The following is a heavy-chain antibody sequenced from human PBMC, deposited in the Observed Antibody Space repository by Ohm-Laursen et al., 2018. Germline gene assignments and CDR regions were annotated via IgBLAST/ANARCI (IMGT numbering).Heavy chain of an antibody. CDR2: ISSSGNTI. V-gene: IGHV3-11*01. Sequence: GSLRLSCAASEFTFSDYYMSWVRQAPGKGLEWVSYISSSGNTIYYADSVKGRFTISRDNAKKSLYLQMNSLRAEDTAVYYCARGRYGDWYYFDYWGQGTLVTVSS. CDR1: EFTFSDYY. CDR3: ARGRYGDWYYFDY. J-gene: IGHJ4*02. D-gene: IGHD4-17*01.